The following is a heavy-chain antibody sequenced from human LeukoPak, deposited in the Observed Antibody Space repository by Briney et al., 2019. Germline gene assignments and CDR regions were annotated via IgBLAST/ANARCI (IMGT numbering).Heavy chain of an antibody. D-gene: IGHD3-10*01. J-gene: IGHJ6*02. Sequence: GGSLRLSCAASGFTFSDYYMSWIRQAPGKGLEWVSYISNSGSTIYYADSVKGRFTISRDNAKNSLYLQMNSLRAEDTAVYYCAREYYYGSGSPVMGMDVWGQGTTVTVSS. CDR3: AREYYYGSGSPVMGMDV. V-gene: IGHV3-11*01. CDR2: ISNSGSTI. CDR1: GFTFSDYY.